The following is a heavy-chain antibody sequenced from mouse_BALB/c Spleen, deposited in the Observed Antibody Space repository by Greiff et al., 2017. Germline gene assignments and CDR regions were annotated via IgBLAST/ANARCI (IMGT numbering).Heavy chain of an antibody. D-gene: IGHD2-3*01. CDR3: TRFDGYYVPSFAY. Sequence: VQLKQSGTVLARPGASVKMSCKASGYSFTSYWMHWVKQRPGQGLEWIGAIYPGNSDTSYNQKFKGKAKLTAVTSASTAYMELSSLTNEDSAVYYCTRFDGYYVPSFAYWGQGTLVTVSA. CDR2: IYPGNSDT. J-gene: IGHJ3*01. CDR1: GYSFTSYW. V-gene: IGHV1-5*01.